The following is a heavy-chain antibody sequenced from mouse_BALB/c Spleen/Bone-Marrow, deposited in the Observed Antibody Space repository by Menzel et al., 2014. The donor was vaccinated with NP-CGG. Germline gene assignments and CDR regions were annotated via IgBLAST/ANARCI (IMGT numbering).Heavy chain of an antibody. Sequence: EVQLQQSGPELVKPGASVKISCKASGYSFTGYFMNWMKWSHGKSLEWIGRINPYNGDPFYNQKFKGKATLTVDKSSSTAHMELLSLTSEDSAVYYCGRGNYDYDSWFGYWGQGTLVTVSA. CDR3: GRGNYDYDSWFGY. CDR1: GYSFTGYF. CDR2: INPYNGDP. D-gene: IGHD2-4*01. J-gene: IGHJ3*01. V-gene: IGHV1-37*01.